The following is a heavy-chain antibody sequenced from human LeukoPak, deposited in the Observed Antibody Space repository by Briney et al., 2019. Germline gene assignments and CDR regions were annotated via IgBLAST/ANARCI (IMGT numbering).Heavy chain of an antibody. V-gene: IGHV4-31*03. J-gene: IGHJ4*02. D-gene: IGHD3-3*01. CDR3: ARMEGYYDFWSGYSKYYFDY. CDR2: IYYSGST. CDR1: GGSISSGGYY. Sequence: PSQTLSLTCTVSGGSISSGGYYWSWIRQHPGKGLEWIGYIYYSGSTYYNPSLMSRVTISVDTSKNQFSLKLSSVTAADTAVYYCARMEGYYDFWSGYSKYYFDYWGQGTLVTVSS.